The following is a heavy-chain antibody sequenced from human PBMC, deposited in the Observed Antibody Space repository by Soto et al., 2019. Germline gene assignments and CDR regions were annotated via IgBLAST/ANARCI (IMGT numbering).Heavy chain of an antibody. Sequence: GGSLRLSCAASGLTFSSYGMHWVRQAPGKGLEWVAVISYDGSNKYYADSVKGRFTISRDNSKNTPYLQMNSLRAEDTAVYYCASAPFTEVRRSNYYGMEVWSQGTTDSVYS. CDR1: GLTFSSYG. J-gene: IGHJ6*02. D-gene: IGHD1-1*01. CDR3: ASAPFTEVRRSNYYGMEV. V-gene: IGHV3-30*03. CDR2: ISYDGSNK.